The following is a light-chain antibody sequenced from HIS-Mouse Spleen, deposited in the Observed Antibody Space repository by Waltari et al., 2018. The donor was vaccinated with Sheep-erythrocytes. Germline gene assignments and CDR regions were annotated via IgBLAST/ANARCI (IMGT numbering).Light chain of an antibody. Sequence: QSALTQPPSASGSPGQSVTISCTGTSSDVGGYNYVYWYQQNPGKSPKLMIYEVSKRPSGVPDRFSGSKSGNTASLTVSGLQAEDEADYYCSSYAGSNNWVFGGGTKLTVL. CDR1: SSDVGGYNY. V-gene: IGLV2-8*01. CDR2: EVS. J-gene: IGLJ3*02. CDR3: SSYAGSNNWV.